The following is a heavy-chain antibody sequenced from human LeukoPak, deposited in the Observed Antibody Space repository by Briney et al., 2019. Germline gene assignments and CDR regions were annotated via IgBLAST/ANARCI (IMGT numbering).Heavy chain of an antibody. CDR1: GYSISSGYY. CDR2: IYHSGST. V-gene: IGHV4-38-2*02. D-gene: IGHD4-23*01. Sequence: PSETLSLTCTVSGYSISSGYYWGRIRQPPGKGLEWIGSIYHSGSTYYNPSLKSRVTISVDTSKNQFSLKLSSVTAADTAVYYCAREGGNSFYWGQGTLVTVSS. CDR3: AREGGNSFY. J-gene: IGHJ4*02.